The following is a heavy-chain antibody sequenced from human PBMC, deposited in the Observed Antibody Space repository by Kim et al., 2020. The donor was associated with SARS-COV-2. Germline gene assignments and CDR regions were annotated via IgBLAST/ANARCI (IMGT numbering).Heavy chain of an antibody. J-gene: IGHJ6*02. CDR1: GYTFTSYA. D-gene: IGHD3-9*01. CDR3: ASADGYYDILTGRNSYGMDV. V-gene: IGHV7-4-1*02. CDR2: INTNTGNP. Sequence: ASVKVSCKASGYTFTSYAMNWVRQAPGQGLEWMGWINTNTGNPTYAQGFTGRFVFSLDTSVSTAYLQISSLKAEDTAVYYCASADGYYDILTGRNSYGMDVWGQGTTVTVSS.